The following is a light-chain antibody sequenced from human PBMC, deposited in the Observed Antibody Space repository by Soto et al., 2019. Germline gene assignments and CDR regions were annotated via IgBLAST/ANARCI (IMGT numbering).Light chain of an antibody. Sequence: DIVMTQSADSLAVSLGERATINCKSSQSVLYSSNNKNYLAWYQQKPGQPPKLLIYWASTRESGVPDRFSGSGSGTDFTLTISSLQAEDVAVYYCQQYYSTPQAFSQGTKVEIK. J-gene: IGKJ1*01. CDR3: QQYYSTPQA. CDR1: QSVLYSSNNKNY. CDR2: WAS. V-gene: IGKV4-1*01.